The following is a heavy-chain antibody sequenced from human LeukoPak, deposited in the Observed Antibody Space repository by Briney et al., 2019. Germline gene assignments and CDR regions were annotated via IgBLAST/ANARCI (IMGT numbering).Heavy chain of an antibody. Sequence: GGSLRLSCAASGFIFDDYAMHWVRQAPGKGLEWVSGISWNSGSIGYADSVKGRFTISRDNAKNSLYLQMNSLRAEDTALYYCAKDSTLMGDLTGTVDYWGQGTLVTVSS. J-gene: IGHJ4*02. CDR1: GFIFDDYA. CDR2: ISWNSGSI. V-gene: IGHV3-9*01. CDR3: AKDSTLMGDLTGTVDY. D-gene: IGHD1-20*01.